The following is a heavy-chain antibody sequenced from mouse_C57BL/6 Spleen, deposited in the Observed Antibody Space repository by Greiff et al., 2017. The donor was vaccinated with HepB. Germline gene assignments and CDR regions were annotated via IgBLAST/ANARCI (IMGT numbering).Heavy chain of an antibody. V-gene: IGHV5-4*01. J-gene: IGHJ4*01. Sequence: EVQRVESGGGLVKPGGSLKLSCAASGFTFSSYAMSWVRQTPEKRLEWVATISDGGSYTYYPDNVKGRFTISRDNAKNNLYLQISHLKSEDTAMYYCAREDSHDGVYAMDYWGQGTSVTVSS. CDR2: ISDGGSYT. CDR3: AREDSHDGVYAMDY. CDR1: GFTFSSYA. D-gene: IGHD2-12*01.